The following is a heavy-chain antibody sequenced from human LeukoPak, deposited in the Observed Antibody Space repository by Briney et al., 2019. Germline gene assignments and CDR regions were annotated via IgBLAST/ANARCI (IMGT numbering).Heavy chain of an antibody. V-gene: IGHV3-7*01. D-gene: IGHD1-14*01. CDR1: GFPFSSYW. CDR2: IKQDGSET. Sequence: GGSLRLSCAASGFPFSSYWMTWVRQAPGTGLEWVATIKQDGSETYCVDSVRGRFTISRDNAKNALYLQMNSLRAEDTAVYYCARDRGNQRGYYYYYMDVWGKGTTVTVSS. CDR3: ARDRGNQRGYYYYYMDV. J-gene: IGHJ6*03.